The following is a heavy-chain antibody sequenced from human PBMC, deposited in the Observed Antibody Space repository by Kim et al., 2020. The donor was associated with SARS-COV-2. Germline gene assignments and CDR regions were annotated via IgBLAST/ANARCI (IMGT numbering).Heavy chain of an antibody. CDR1: GFTFDDYA. J-gene: IGHJ4*02. CDR2: ISWNSGSI. D-gene: IGHD2-15*01. V-gene: IGHV3-9*01. CDR3: AKARGYCSGGSCYDPFDY. Sequence: GGSLRLSCAASGFTFDDYAMHWVRQAPGKGLEWVSGISWNSGSIGYADYVKGRFTISRNNAKNSLYLQMNSLRAEDTALYYCAKARGYCSGGSCYDPFDYWRQGTLVTVSS.